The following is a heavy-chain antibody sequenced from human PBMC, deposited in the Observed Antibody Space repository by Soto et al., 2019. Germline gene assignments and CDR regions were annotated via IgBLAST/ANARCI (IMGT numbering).Heavy chain of an antibody. D-gene: IGHD2-21*02. Sequence: QVQLQESGPGLVKPSQTLSLTCTVSGGSISSGGYYWSWSRQHPGKGLEWIGYIYYSGRTYYNPSLKSRVTISVDTSKNQFSRKLSSVTAADTAVYYCARTRGVVTARYGMDVCGHGSTVTVSS. CDR2: IYYSGRT. J-gene: IGHJ6*02. CDR3: ARTRGVVTARYGMDV. V-gene: IGHV4-31*03. CDR1: GGSISSGGYY.